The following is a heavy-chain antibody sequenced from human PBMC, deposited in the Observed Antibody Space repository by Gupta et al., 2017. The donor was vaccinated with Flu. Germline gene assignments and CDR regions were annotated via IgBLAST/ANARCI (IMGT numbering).Heavy chain of an antibody. CDR3: AKCTSTWNTYSYYHGMDV. CDR2: VSYDGDNK. J-gene: IGHJ6*02. V-gene: IGHV3-30*18. CDR1: GSGLGVLA. Sequence: QVRLVEWGGGVVPPGRPLRLSGVASGSGLGVLAFHWARQAPGKGLEWVAAVSYDGDNKYYVNVVQGRFTISRDNSNNMVYLQMNNVRPEDTAIYYCAKCTSTWNTYSYYHGMDVWGHGTTVSVSS. D-gene: IGHD1/OR15-1a*01.